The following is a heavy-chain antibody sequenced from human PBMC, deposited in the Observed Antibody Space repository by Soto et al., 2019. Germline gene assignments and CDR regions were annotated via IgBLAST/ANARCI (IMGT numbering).Heavy chain of an antibody. D-gene: IGHD1-26*01. Sequence: GASVKVSCKASGGTFSSYAISWVRQAPGQGLEWMGGIIPIFGTANYAQKFQGRVTITADESTSTAYMELSSLRSEDTAVYYCARVPGYSGSSSYYGMDVWGQGTTVTVSS. CDR2: IIPIFGTA. V-gene: IGHV1-69*13. CDR3: ARVPGYSGSSSYYGMDV. J-gene: IGHJ6*02. CDR1: GGTFSSYA.